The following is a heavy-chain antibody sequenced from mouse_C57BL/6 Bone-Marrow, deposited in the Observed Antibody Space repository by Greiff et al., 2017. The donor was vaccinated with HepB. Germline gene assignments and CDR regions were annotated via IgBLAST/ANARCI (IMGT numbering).Heavy chain of an antibody. D-gene: IGHD1-1*01. CDR1: GFTFSSYA. Sequence: EVKLMESGGGLVKPGGSLKLSCAASGFTFSSYAMSWVHQTPEKRLEWVATISDGGSYTYYPDNVKGRFTISRDNAKNNLYLQMSHLKSEDTAMYYCARVDYYYGSSYGRNYAMDYWGQGTSVTVSS. J-gene: IGHJ4*01. CDR3: ARVDYYYGSSYGRNYAMDY. V-gene: IGHV5-4*03. CDR2: ISDGGSYT.